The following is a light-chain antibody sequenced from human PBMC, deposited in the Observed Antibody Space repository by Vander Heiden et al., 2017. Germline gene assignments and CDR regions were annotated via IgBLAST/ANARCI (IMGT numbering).Light chain of an antibody. V-gene: IGKV3-11*01. CDR2: DAS. CDR3: LQRSNWPQT. CDR1: QSVSSY. Sequence: EIVLTQSPATLSLSPGERATLSCRASQSVSSYLAWYQQKLGQAPRLLIYDASNRATGIPARFSGSGSGTDFTLTISILVPEDFAVYYCLQRSNWPQTFGHGTKVDIK. J-gene: IGKJ3*01.